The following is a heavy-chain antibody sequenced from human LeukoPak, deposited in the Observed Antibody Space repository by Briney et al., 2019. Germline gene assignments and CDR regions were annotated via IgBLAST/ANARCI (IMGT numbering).Heavy chain of an antibody. J-gene: IGHJ4*02. CDR1: GFTFSSYA. CDR2: ISYDGSDK. Sequence: GGSLRLSCAASGFTFSSYAMHWVRQAPGKGLEWVAVISYDGSDKYYADSVKGRFTISRDNSKNTLYLQMNSLRAEDTAVYYCAREMVRGVMTPTLDYWGQGTLVTVSS. CDR3: AREMVRGVMTPTLDY. D-gene: IGHD3-10*01. V-gene: IGHV3-30-3*01.